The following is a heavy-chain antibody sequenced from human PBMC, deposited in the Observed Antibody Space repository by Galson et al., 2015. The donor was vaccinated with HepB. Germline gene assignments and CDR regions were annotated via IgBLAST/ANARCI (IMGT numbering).Heavy chain of an antibody. CDR1: GFTFSSYA. Sequence: SLRLSCAASGFTFSSYAVSWVRQAPGKGLEWVSVISASGGSTYYADSVKGRFTVSRDNSKNTLYLQMKSLRVEDTAVYYCAKDLSGLFFYYQYGMDVWGQGTTVTVSS. CDR3: AKDLSGLFFYYQYGMDV. J-gene: IGHJ6*02. D-gene: IGHD2-21*01. CDR2: ISASGGST. V-gene: IGHV3-23*01.